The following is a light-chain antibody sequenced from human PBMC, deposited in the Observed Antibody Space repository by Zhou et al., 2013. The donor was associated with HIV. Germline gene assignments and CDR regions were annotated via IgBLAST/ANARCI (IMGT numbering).Light chain of an antibody. Sequence: EIVLTQSPATLSLSPGERATLSCRASQNVNNYLAWYQHKPGQPPRLLIYDAFSRASGIPDRFSGSGSGTDFTLTISSLQPEDFATYYCQQSYSTPRCGFGQGTKLEIK. CDR1: QNVNNY. CDR2: DAF. V-gene: IGKV3-11*01. J-gene: IGKJ2*04. CDR3: QQSYSTPRCG.